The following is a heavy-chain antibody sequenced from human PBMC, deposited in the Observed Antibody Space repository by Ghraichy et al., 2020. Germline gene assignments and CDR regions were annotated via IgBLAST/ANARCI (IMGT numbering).Heavy chain of an antibody. V-gene: IGHV3-23*01. CDR1: GFTFSSYA. D-gene: IGHD2-15*01. J-gene: IGHJ6*02. Sequence: ETLSLTCTASGFTFSSYAMSWVRQAPGKGLEWVSAISGSGGRTYYADSVKGRFTISRDSSKNTLFLQMNSLRVVDSALYYCAKCIGLSPYYHYAMDVWGQGTTVTVSS. CDR2: ISGSGGRT. CDR3: AKCIGLSPYYHYAMDV.